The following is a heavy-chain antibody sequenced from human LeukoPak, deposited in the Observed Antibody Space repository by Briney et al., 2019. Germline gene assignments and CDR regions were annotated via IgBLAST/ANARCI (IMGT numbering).Heavy chain of an antibody. D-gene: IGHD6-19*01. CDR1: GGSISSSTYY. Sequence: SETLSLTCTVSGGSISSSTYYWGWIRQPPGKGLEWIGSIYYSGSTYYNPSLKSRVTISVDTSKNQFSLKLSSVTAADTAVYYCARHRMVQWPRDWFDPWGQGTLVTVSS. J-gene: IGHJ5*02. CDR2: IYYSGST. V-gene: IGHV4-39*01. CDR3: ARHRMVQWPRDWFDP.